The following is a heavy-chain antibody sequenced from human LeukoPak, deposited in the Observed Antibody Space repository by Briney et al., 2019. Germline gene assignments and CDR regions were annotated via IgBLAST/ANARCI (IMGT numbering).Heavy chain of an antibody. J-gene: IGHJ4*02. Sequence: GSLRLSCAASGFTFSSYAMSWVRQAPGKGLEWASAIGGRGTITYYADSVKGRFTISKDNSKNTLYLQMNSLRAEDTAVYYCAKDDDYVEYGYYFDFWGQGTLVTVSS. CDR2: IGGRGTIT. D-gene: IGHD4-17*01. CDR3: AKDDDYVEYGYYFDF. CDR1: GFTFSSYA. V-gene: IGHV3-23*01.